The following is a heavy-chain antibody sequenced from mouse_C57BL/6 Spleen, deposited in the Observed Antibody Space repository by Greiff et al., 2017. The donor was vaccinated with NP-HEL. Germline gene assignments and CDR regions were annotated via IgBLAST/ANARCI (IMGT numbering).Heavy chain of an antibody. CDR1: GYTFTSYW. Sequence: EVQLQQSGTVLARPGASVKMSCKTSGYTFTSYWMHWVKQRPGQGLEWIGAIYPGNSDTSYNQKFKGKAKLTAVTSASTAYMELSSLTNEDSAVYYCTRGDYYGSSYEGYWYFDVWGTGTTVTVSS. V-gene: IGHV1-5*01. D-gene: IGHD1-1*01. CDR3: TRGDYYGSSYEGYWYFDV. J-gene: IGHJ1*03. CDR2: IYPGNSDT.